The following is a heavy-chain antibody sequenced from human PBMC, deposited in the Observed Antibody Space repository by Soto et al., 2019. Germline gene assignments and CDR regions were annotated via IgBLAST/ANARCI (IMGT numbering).Heavy chain of an antibody. CDR1: GGSIRGYD. Sequence: AETRCLTCSVSGGSIRGYDWSGSRQPPGKGKEWIGDMYNTGSTVYNPSFKSRVTISVDTSKNQFSLKLNSVTAADTAVYYCARDLWGYCGTDCYPLDVWGQGTTVT. CDR2: MYNTGST. V-gene: IGHV4-59*01. J-gene: IGHJ6*02. CDR3: ARDLWGYCGTDCYPLDV. D-gene: IGHD2-21*02.